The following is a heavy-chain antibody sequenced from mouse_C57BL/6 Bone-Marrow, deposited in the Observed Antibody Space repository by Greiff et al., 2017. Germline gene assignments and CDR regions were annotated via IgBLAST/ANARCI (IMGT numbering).Heavy chain of an antibody. Sequence: QVQLQQSGAELARPGVSVKLSCKASGYTFTSYGISWVKQRTGQGLEWIGEIYPRSGNTYYNEKFKGKATLTADKSSSTAYMELRSLTSEDSAVYFCARYYYGSSLLAYWGQGTLVTVSA. CDR3: ARYYYGSSLLAY. J-gene: IGHJ3*01. D-gene: IGHD1-1*01. V-gene: IGHV1-81*01. CDR2: IYPRSGNT. CDR1: GYTFTSYG.